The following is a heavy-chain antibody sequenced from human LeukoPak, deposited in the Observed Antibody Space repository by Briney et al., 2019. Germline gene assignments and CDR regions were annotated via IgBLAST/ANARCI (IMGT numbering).Heavy chain of an antibody. Sequence: SETLSLTCTVSGGSISSGGYYWSWIRQHPGKGLEWIGYIYYSGSTYYNPSLNSRVTISVDTSKNQFSLKLSSVTAADTAVYYCARGCTAVAGTGREKYYYYYYMDVWGKGTTVTVSS. D-gene: IGHD6-13*01. V-gene: IGHV4-31*03. CDR1: GGSISSGGYY. J-gene: IGHJ6*03. CDR3: ARGCTAVAGTGREKYYYYYYMDV. CDR2: IYYSGST.